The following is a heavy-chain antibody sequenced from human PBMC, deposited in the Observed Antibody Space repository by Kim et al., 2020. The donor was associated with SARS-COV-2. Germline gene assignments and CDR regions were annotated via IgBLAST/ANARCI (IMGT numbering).Heavy chain of an antibody. CDR2: IYYSGST. CDR3: ARIQYYYDSSGYPAHYFDY. D-gene: IGHD3-22*01. Sequence: SETLSLTCTVSGGSISSYYWSWIRQPPGKGLEWIGYIYYSGSTNYNPSLKSRVTISVDTSKNQFSLKLSSVTAADTAVYYCARIQYYYDSSGYPAHYFDYWGQGTLVTVSS. V-gene: IGHV4-59*01. CDR1: GGSISSYY. J-gene: IGHJ4*02.